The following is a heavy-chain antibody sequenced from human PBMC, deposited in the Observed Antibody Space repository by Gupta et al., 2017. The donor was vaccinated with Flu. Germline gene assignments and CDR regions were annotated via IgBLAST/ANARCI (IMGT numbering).Heavy chain of an antibody. CDR3: AREYIVVVPAANQPDYYYYGMDV. CDR2: INPSGGST. J-gene: IGHJ6*02. D-gene: IGHD2-2*01. V-gene: IGHV1-46*01. Sequence: QVQLVQSGAEVKKPGASVKVSCKASGYTFTSYYMHWVRQAPGQGLEWMGIINPSGGSTSYAQKFQGRVTMTRDTSTSTVYMELSSLRSEDTAVYYCAREYIVVVPAANQPDYYYYGMDVWGQGTTVTVSS. CDR1: GYTFTSYY.